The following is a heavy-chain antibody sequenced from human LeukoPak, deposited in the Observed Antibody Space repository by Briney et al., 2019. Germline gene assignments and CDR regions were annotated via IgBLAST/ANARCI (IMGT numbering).Heavy chain of an antibody. CDR1: GASISSDGFY. CDR2: IYYTGFT. J-gene: IGHJ6*03. V-gene: IGHV4-31*03. D-gene: IGHD1-14*01. CDR3: ARAGLGIENYYYYMDV. Sequence: SETLSLTCTVSGASISSDGFYWSWSRQLPGKGLEWIGYIYYTGFTYCKPSLKSRVTMSVDTSQNQFSLRMSSMTAADTAVYYCARAGLGIENYYYYMDVWGKGTTATVSS.